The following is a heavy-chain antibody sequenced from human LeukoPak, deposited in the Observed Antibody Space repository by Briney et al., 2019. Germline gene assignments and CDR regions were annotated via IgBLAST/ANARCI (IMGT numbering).Heavy chain of an antibody. CDR1: GFTFSDYY. Sequence: GGSLRLSCAASGFTFSDYYMSWIRQAPGKGLEWLSYISSSGTTIYYADSVKGRFTISRDNAKNSLYLQMNSLRAEDTAVYYCARGDYDILTYYMDVWGKGTTVTVSS. D-gene: IGHD3-9*01. V-gene: IGHV3-11*04. J-gene: IGHJ6*03. CDR2: ISSSGTTI. CDR3: ARGDYDILTYYMDV.